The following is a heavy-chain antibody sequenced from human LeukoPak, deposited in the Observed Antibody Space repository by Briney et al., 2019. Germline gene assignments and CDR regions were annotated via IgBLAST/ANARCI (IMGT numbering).Heavy chain of an antibody. CDR1: GGSISSSSYY. CDR2: IYYSGST. Sequence: PSETLSLTCTVSGGSISSSSYYWGWIRQPPGKGLEWIGSIYYSGSTYYNPSLKSRVTISVDTSKNQFSLKLSSVTAADTAVYYCAREAEYYDILTGCSWGQGTLVTVSS. D-gene: IGHD3-9*01. J-gene: IGHJ4*02. CDR3: AREAEYYDILTGCS. V-gene: IGHV4-39*07.